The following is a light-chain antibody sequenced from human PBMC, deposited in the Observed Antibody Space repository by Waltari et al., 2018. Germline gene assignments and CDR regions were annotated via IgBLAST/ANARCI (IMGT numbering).Light chain of an antibody. CDR2: WAS. CDR3: QQYYSTPRF. V-gene: IGKV4-1*01. Sequence: DIVMTQSPDSLALSLGERATINCKSSQSVLYSSNNKNYLAWYQQKPGQPPKLLIYWASSRQSGVPDRFSGSGSGTDFTLTISSLQAEYVAVYYCQQYYSTPRFFGGGTKVEIK. J-gene: IGKJ4*01. CDR1: QSVLYSSNNKNY.